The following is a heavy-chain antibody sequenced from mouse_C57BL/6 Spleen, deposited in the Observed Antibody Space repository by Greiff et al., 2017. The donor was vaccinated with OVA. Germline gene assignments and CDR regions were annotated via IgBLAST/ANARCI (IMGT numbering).Heavy chain of an antibody. CDR1: GYTFTDYE. J-gene: IGHJ3*01. Sequence: QVQLQQSGAELVRPGASVTLSCKASGYTFTDYEMHWVKQTPVHGLEWIGAIDPETGGTAYNQKFKGKAILTADKSSSTAYMELRSLTSEDSAVYYCTTYCSNYVPFAYWGQGTLVTVSA. D-gene: IGHD2-5*01. CDR3: TTYCSNYVPFAY. V-gene: IGHV1-15*01. CDR2: IDPETGGT.